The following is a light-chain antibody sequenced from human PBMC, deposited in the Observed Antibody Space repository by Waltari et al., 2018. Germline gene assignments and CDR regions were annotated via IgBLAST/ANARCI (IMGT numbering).Light chain of an antibody. V-gene: IGLV2-8*01. CDR3: SSYVANNNPV. J-gene: IGLJ2*01. Sequence: QSALTQPPSASGSPGQSVTISCTGTSSDVGGYNFVSWYQHHPGKAPRLIIYEVSERPAGVPDRFSGSKAGNTASLTVSGLQAEEEADYYCSSYVANNNPVFGGGTKLTVL. CDR1: SSDVGGYNF. CDR2: EVS.